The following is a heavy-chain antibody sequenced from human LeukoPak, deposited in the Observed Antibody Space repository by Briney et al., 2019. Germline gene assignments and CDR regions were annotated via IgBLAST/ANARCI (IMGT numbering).Heavy chain of an antibody. CDR1: GGSISSNNYY. Sequence: SETLSLTCIVSGGSISSNNYYWAWIRQPPGKGLEWIGSIYYSGSTYYNPSLKSRVTISVDTSKNHFSLKLSPVTAADTAVYYCAYGGNSRVLFYWGQGTLLTVSS. V-gene: IGHV4-39*02. D-gene: IGHD4-23*01. CDR3: AYGGNSRVLFY. J-gene: IGHJ4*02. CDR2: IYYSGST.